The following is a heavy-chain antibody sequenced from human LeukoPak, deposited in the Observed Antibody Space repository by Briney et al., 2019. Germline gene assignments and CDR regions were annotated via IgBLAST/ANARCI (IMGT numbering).Heavy chain of an antibody. CDR1: GGSISPYY. CDR3: AGGARGY. CDR2: INHSGST. V-gene: IGHV4-34*01. Sequence: KSSETLSLTCTVSGGSISPYYWSWIRQPPGKGLEWIGEINHSGSTNYNPSLKSRVTISVDTSKNQFSLKLSSVTAADTAVYYCAGGARGYWGQGTLVTVSS. D-gene: IGHD5-12*01. J-gene: IGHJ4*02.